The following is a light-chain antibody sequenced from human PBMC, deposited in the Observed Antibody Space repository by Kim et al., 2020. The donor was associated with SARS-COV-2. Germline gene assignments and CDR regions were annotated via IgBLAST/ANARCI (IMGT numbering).Light chain of an antibody. V-gene: IGKV3-11*01. Sequence: LSPWERATLSCRASQSVSSYLAWYEQKPGQAPRLLIYDASNRATGIPARFSGSGSGTDFTLTISSLEPEDFAVYYCQQRSIWPPYTFGQGTKLEI. CDR2: DAS. CDR1: QSVSSY. J-gene: IGKJ2*01. CDR3: QQRSIWPPYT.